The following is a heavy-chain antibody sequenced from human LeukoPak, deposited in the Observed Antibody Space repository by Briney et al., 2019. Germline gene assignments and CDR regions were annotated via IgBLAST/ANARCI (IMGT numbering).Heavy chain of an antibody. D-gene: IGHD3-10*01. J-gene: IGHJ4*02. CDR1: GSISSNSYY. CDR3: ARGHSIYYYGSGSSHFDY. CDR2: IYYSGSS. Sequence: PSETLSLTCTVSGSISSNSYYWGWIRQPPGKGLECIGTIYYSGSSYYNPSLKSRVTISVDTSKNQFSLKLTSVTAADTAVNYCARGHSIYYYGSGSSHFDYWGQGTLVTVSS. V-gene: IGHV4-39*07.